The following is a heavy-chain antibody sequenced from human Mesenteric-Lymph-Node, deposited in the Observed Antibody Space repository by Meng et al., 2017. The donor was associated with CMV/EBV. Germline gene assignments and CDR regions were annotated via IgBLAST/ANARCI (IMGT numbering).Heavy chain of an antibody. D-gene: IGHD2-21*01. CDR3: ARVGVEYLDAFDI. V-gene: IGHV4-38-2*02. J-gene: IGHJ3*02. CDR1: DYSISSGYY. CDR2: IYHSGST. Sequence: SETLSLTCTVSDYSISSGYYWGWIRQPPGKGLEWIGSIYHSGSTYNNPSLKSRVTISVDTSKNQFSLKLSSVTAADTAVYYCARVGVEYLDAFDIWGQGTMVTVSS.